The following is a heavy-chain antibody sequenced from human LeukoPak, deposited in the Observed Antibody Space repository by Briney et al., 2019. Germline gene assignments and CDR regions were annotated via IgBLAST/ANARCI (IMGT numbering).Heavy chain of an antibody. CDR1: GFTFRDYT. CDR3: AKDYYGLGSYVDY. D-gene: IGHD3-10*01. Sequence: GGSLRLSCAASGFTFRDYTINWVRQAPGKGLEWVSSISSSSAYIYYADSAKGRFTISRDNAKNSLYLQMNSLRAEDTAVYYCAKDYYGLGSYVDYWGQGILVTVSS. V-gene: IGHV3-21*01. J-gene: IGHJ4*02. CDR2: ISSSSAYI.